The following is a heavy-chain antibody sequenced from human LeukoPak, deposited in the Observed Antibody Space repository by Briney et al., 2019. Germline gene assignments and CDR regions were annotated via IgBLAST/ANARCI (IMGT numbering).Heavy chain of an antibody. J-gene: IGHJ4*02. V-gene: IGHV3-21*01. Sequence: GGSLRLSCAASGFTFSFYSMNWVRKAPGKGLEWVSSMSVSSGLIYYADSMKGRFTVSRDNAKNSLYLQMNSLRAEDTAVYYCAREFGGSASGAGYWGQGTLVTVSS. CDR2: MSVSSGLI. CDR3: AREFGGSASGAGY. CDR1: GFTFSFYS. D-gene: IGHD3-10*01.